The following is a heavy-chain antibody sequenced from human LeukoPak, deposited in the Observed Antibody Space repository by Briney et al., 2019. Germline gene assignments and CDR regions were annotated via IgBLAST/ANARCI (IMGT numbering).Heavy chain of an antibody. CDR3: ARDDNYGDFDY. Sequence: GGSLRLSCAASGFTFSSYSMNWVRQAPGKGLEWVSSISSSSSYIYYAASVKGRFTISRDNAKNSLYLQMNSLRAEDRAVYYCARDDNYGDFDYWGQGTLVTVPS. CDR2: ISSSSSYI. V-gene: IGHV3-21*01. J-gene: IGHJ4*02. CDR1: GFTFSSYS. D-gene: IGHD4-17*01.